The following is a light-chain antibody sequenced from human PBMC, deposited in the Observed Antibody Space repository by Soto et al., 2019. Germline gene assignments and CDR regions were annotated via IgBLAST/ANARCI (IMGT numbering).Light chain of an antibody. V-gene: IGKV3-20*01. Sequence: EVVLTQSPGTLSLSSGERATLSCRASETVAGSYLAWYQQKPGQAPRLLIHGASTRATGIADRFSGSGSGTDFTLTISRLEPEDFAVYYCPLYGTSPKTFGQGTKLDIK. J-gene: IGKJ1*01. CDR3: PLYGTSPKT. CDR1: ETVAGSY. CDR2: GAS.